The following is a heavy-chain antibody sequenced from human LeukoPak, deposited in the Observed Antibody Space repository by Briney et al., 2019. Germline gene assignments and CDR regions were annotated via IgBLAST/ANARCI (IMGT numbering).Heavy chain of an antibody. Sequence: GGSLRLSCAASGFTFSSYAMSWVRQAPGKGLEWVSAISGSGGGTYYADSVKGRFTISRDNSKNTLYLQMNSLRAEDTAVYYCARAGYYDSSGWSDAFDIWGQGTMVTVSS. CDR1: GFTFSSYA. CDR2: ISGSGGGT. J-gene: IGHJ3*02. CDR3: ARAGYYDSSGWSDAFDI. D-gene: IGHD3-22*01. V-gene: IGHV3-23*01.